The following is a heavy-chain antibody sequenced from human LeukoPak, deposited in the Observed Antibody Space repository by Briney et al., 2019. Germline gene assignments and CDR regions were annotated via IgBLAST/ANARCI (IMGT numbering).Heavy chain of an antibody. CDR3: ARHGIVGASRTAYFYYYMDV. CDR1: GFTFSSYW. CDR2: INTDGSES. D-gene: IGHD1-26*01. V-gene: IGHV3-74*03. J-gene: IGHJ6*03. Sequence: GGALRLSCVASGFTFSSYWMHWVRQAPGKGLVWVSRINTDGSESTYADSVKGGFTISRDNAKNTLYLQMNSLRAEDTAVYYCARHGIVGASRTAYFYYYMDVWGKGTTVTVSS.